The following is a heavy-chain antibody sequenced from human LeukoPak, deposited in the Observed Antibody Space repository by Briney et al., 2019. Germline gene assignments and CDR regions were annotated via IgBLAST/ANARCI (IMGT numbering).Heavy chain of an antibody. D-gene: IGHD6-13*01. CDR3: ARDHIQLVRDAFDI. Sequence: GASVKVSCKASGYTYTGYYMHWVRQAPGQGLEWMGWINPNSGGTNYAQKFQGRVTMTRDTSISTAYMELSRLRSDDTAVYYCARDHIQLVRDAFDIWGQGTMVTVSS. CDR2: INPNSGGT. CDR1: GYTYTGYY. J-gene: IGHJ3*02. V-gene: IGHV1-2*02.